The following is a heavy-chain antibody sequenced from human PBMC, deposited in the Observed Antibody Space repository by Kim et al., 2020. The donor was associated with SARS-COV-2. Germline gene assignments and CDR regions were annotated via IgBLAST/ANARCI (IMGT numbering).Heavy chain of an antibody. CDR3: AGGRLAVTYFDY. CDR1: GGSFSGYY. Sequence: SETLSLTCAVYGGSFSGYYWSWIRQPPGKGLEWIGEINHSGSTNYNPSLKSRVTISVDTSKNQFSLKLSSVTAAATAVYYCAGGRLAVTYFDYWGQGTLVTVSS. D-gene: IGHD2-21*02. V-gene: IGHV4-34*01. J-gene: IGHJ4*02. CDR2: INHSGST.